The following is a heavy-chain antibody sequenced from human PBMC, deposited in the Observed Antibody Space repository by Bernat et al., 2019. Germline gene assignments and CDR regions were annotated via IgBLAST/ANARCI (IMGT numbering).Heavy chain of an antibody. D-gene: IGHD2-2*01. CDR1: GGSISSGGYS. J-gene: IGHJ5*02. CDR2: IYHSGST. CDR3: ARAIVVVPAAMDGWFDP. V-gene: IGHV4-30-2*01. Sequence: QLQLQESGSGLVKPSQTLSLTCAVSGGSISSGGYSWSWIRQPPGKGLEWIGYIYHSGSTYYNLSLKSRVTISIDRSKNQFSMKVSSVTAADTAVYYCARAIVVVPAAMDGWFDPWGQGTLVTVSS.